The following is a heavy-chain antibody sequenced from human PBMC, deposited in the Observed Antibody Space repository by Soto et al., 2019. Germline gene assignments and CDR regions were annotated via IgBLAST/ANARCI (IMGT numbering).Heavy chain of an antibody. Sequence: GGSLRLSCAASGFTFSSYGMHWVRQTPGKGLEWVALISYDGSNKYYVDSVRGRFTISRDNSKNTLYLQMTSLRAEDTAVYYCAKAPSGWYYFDCWGQGTLVTVSS. D-gene: IGHD6-19*01. V-gene: IGHV3-30*18. J-gene: IGHJ4*02. CDR2: ISYDGSNK. CDR3: AKAPSGWYYFDC. CDR1: GFTFSSYG.